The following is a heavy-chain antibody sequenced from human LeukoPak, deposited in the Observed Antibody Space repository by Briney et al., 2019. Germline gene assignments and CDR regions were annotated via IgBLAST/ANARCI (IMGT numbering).Heavy chain of an antibody. D-gene: IGHD6-13*01. J-gene: IGHJ4*02. CDR2: ISGSGGST. V-gene: IGHV3-23*01. CDR3: AKTALAYSRSWYYFDY. CDR1: GFTVSSNY. Sequence: GGSLRLSCAASGFTVSSNYMSWVRQAPGKGLEWVSAISGSGGSTYYADSVKGRFTITRDNSKNTLYLQMNSLRAEDTAVYYCAKTALAYSRSWYYFDYWGQGTLVTVSS.